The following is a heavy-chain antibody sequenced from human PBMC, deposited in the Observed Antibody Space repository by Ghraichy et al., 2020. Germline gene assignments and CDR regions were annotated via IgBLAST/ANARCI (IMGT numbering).Heavy chain of an antibody. V-gene: IGHV4-31*03. CDR1: GGSISSGGYY. CDR2: IYYSGST. Sequence: SETLSLTCTVSGGSISSGGYYWSWIRQHPGKGLEWIGYIYYSGSTYYNPSLKSRVTISVDTSKNQFSLKLSSVTAADTAVYYCARAAEWFGELQAINWFDPWGQGTLVTVSS. CDR3: ARAAEWFGELQAINWFDP. J-gene: IGHJ5*02. D-gene: IGHD3-10*01.